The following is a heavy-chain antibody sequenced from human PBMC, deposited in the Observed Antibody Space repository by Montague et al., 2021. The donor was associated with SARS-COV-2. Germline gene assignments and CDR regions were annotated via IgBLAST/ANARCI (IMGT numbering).Heavy chain of an antibody. V-gene: IGHV4-39*02. CDR2: LYYSGST. CDR3: ATEGAAAGFDF. Sequence: SETLSLTCIVSGGPISSSNYYWGWIRQPPGKGLEYIGSLYYSGSTYYNPSLRSRVTISVETSKNQLSLRLNAVTAADTAVYYCATEGAAAGFDFWGQGILVTVSS. D-gene: IGHD6-13*01. CDR1: GGPISSSNYY. J-gene: IGHJ4*02.